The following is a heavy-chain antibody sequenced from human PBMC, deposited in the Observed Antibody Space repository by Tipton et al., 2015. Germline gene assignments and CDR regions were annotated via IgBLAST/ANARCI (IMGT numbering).Heavy chain of an antibody. J-gene: IGHJ4*02. CDR2: IYSSGST. D-gene: IGHD6-19*01. Sequence: TLSLTCSVSGVSISSRRYYWGWIRQPPGKGLEWIGTIYSSGSTFYNPSLKSRLTISLDTSKNQFNLKVNFVTAADTAVYYCARLRSGHYYVDYWGQGTLVTVSS. CDR1: GVSISSRRYY. CDR3: ARLRSGHYYVDY. V-gene: IGHV4-39*06.